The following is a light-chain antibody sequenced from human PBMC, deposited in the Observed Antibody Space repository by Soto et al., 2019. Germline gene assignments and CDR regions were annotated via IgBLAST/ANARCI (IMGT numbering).Light chain of an antibody. V-gene: IGKV3-20*01. CDR2: GSS. CDR1: QSVSNNY. J-gene: IGKJ2*01. CDR3: HQYGSSPPYT. Sequence: VLTQSPGTLSLSPGERATLSCRASQSVSNNYFSWYQQKPCQSPKLLIFGSSDRATGIPDRFSGSGSGTDFTLTISSLEPEDCAVYYCHQYGSSPPYTFGQGTNMEIK.